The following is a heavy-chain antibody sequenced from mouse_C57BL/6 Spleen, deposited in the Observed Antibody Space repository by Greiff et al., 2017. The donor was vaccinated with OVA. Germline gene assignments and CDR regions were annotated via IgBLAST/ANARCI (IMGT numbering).Heavy chain of an antibody. CDR2: IYPGDGDT. V-gene: IGHV1-82*01. J-gene: IGHJ2*01. D-gene: IGHD1-3*01. CDR3: ARRGNNYYGDY. Sequence: QVQLQQSGPELVKPGASVKISCKASGYAFSSSWMNWVKQRPGKGLEWIGRIYPGDGDTNYNGKFKGKATLTADKSSSTAYMQLSSLTSEDSAVYFCARRGNNYYGDYWGQGTTLTVSS. CDR1: GYAFSSSW.